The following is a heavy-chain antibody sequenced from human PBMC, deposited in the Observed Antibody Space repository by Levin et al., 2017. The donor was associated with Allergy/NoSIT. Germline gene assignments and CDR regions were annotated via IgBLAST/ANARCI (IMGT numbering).Heavy chain of an antibody. J-gene: IGHJ4*02. Sequence: GESLKISCAASGFNFRPHGMHWARQAPGKGLEWVAVISYDESDKFYADSVKGRFTISRDNTKNTLYLQMNSLRSEDAAVYYCAKDVVFGTSSWSLDFWGQGTLVTVSS. V-gene: IGHV3-30*18. D-gene: IGHD6-13*01. CDR1: GFNFRPHG. CDR2: ISYDESDK. CDR3: AKDVVFGTSSWSLDF.